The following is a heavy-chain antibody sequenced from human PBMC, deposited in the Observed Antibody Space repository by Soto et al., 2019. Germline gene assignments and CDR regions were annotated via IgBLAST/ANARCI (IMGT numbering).Heavy chain of an antibody. CDR1: GYSFTSYW. J-gene: IGHJ3*02. V-gene: IGHV5-51*01. CDR2: IYPGDSDT. CDR3: ARQMGDSSGSGAFDI. D-gene: IGHD3-22*01. Sequence: KVSCKASGYSFTSYWIGWVRQMPGKGLEWMGIIYPGDSDTRYSPSFQGQVTISADKSISTAYLQWSSLKASDTAMYYCARQMGDSSGSGAFDIWGQGTMVTVSS.